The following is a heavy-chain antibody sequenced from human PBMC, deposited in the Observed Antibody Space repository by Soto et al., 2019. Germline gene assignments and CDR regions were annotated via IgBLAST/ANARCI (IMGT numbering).Heavy chain of an antibody. Sequence: SETLSLTCAVYGGSFSGYYWSWIRQHPGKGLEWIGEIYHSGSTNYNPSLKSRVTISVDTSKNQFSLKLSSVTAADTAVYYCARGGGSPDYWGQGTLVTVSS. CDR3: ARGGGSPDY. J-gene: IGHJ4*02. CDR2: IYHSGST. CDR1: GGSFSGYY. D-gene: IGHD1-26*01. V-gene: IGHV4-34*01.